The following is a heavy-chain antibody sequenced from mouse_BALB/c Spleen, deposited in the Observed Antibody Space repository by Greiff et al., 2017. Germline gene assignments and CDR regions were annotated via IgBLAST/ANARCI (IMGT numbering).Heavy chain of an antibody. CDR1: GFSLTSYG. D-gene: IGHD4-1*01. Sequence: VQGVESGPGLVAPSQSLSITCTVSGFSLTSYGVSWIRQPPGKGLEWLGVIWGGGSTYYNSALKSRLSISKDNSKSQVFLKMTSLQTDDTAMYSRAKRRTGYWAMDYWGQGTSVTVSS. CDR2: IWGGGST. V-gene: IGHV2-6-5*01. J-gene: IGHJ4*01. CDR3: AKRRTGYWAMDY.